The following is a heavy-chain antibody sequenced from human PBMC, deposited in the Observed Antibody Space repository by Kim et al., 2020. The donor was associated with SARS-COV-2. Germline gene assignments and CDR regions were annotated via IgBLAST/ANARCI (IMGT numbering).Heavy chain of an antibody. Sequence: ASVKVSCKASGYTFTGHIVHWVRQAPGHGLEWLGCIYPANGDSHYAQKFRGRVTVSKDTSIDTTYMDLTGLTSDDTAIYYCTREGDGFDYWGQGTMVTVSS. CDR2: IYPANGDS. J-gene: IGHJ3*01. CDR3: TREGDGFDY. CDR1: GYTFTGHI. V-gene: IGHV1-2*02.